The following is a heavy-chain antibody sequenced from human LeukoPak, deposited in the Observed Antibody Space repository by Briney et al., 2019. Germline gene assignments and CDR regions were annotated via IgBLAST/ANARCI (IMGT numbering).Heavy chain of an antibody. CDR3: ARGPRGVFLFGRPIDY. CDR1: GYTFTGYY. CDR2: INPNSGGT. D-gene: IGHD3-10*02. V-gene: IGHV1-2*02. J-gene: IGHJ4*02. Sequence: GASVKVSCKASGYTFTGYYMHWVRQAPGQGLEWMGWINPNSGGTNYAQKFQGRVTMTRDTSISTAYMELSRLRSDDTAVYYCARGPRGVFLFGRPIDYWGQGTLVTVSS.